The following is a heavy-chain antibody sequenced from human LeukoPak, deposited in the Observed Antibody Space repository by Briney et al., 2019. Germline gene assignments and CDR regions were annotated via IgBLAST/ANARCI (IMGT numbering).Heavy chain of an antibody. Sequence: KPSETLSLTCTVSGGSISSYYWRWLRQPPGKGLEGFGYIYYSGSTNYNPSHKSRVTISVDTSKNQFSLKLSSVTAADTAVYYCARLLGVPAATYYYYYGMDVWGQGTTVTVSS. J-gene: IGHJ6*02. CDR1: GGSISSYY. D-gene: IGHD2-2*01. CDR2: IYYSGST. CDR3: ARLLGVPAATYYYYYGMDV. V-gene: IGHV4-59*12.